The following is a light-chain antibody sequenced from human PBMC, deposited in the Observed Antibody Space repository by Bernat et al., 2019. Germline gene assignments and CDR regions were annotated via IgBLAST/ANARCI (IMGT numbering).Light chain of an antibody. Sequence: EIVMTQSPATLSVSPGERATLSCRASQSVSSNLAWYQQKPGQAPRLLIYGVSTRATGIPARFSGSGSGTEFTLTISSLQSEDFAVYYCQQYKTWWTFGQGTEVEIK. J-gene: IGKJ1*01. CDR3: QQYKTWWT. CDR2: GVS. V-gene: IGKV3-15*01. CDR1: QSVSSN.